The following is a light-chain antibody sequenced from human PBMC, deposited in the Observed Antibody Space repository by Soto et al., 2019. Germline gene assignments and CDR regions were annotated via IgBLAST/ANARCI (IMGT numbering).Light chain of an antibody. V-gene: IGKV3-15*01. CDR3: QQYDNWPPRWT. J-gene: IGKJ2*01. CDR2: GAS. CDR1: QIVGTN. Sequence: ESVITQSPATLSVSPGERVTLSCMAIQIVGTNLAWYQQKTGQAPRILILGASTRASGIPAKFSGSGSGTEFTLSIGRLQSEDFAMYYCQQYDNWPPRWTVGQGKKGDIK.